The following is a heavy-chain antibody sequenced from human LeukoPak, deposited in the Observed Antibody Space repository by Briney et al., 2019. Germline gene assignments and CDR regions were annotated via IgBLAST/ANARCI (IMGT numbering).Heavy chain of an antibody. CDR3: ARKSSYGFV. J-gene: IGHJ4*02. Sequence: TGGSLRLSCAASGFTFSSYEMNWVRQAPGKGLEWVANIKQDGSEKYYVDSVKGRFTISRDNAKNSLYLQMNSLRAEDTAVYYCARKSSYGFVWGQGTLVTVSS. CDR1: GFTFSSYE. V-gene: IGHV3-7*03. CDR2: IKQDGSEK. D-gene: IGHD5-18*01.